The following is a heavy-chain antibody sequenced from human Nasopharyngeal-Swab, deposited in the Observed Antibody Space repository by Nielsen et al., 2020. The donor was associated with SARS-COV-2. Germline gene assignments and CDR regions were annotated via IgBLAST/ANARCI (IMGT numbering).Heavy chain of an antibody. CDR1: GFTFSDYW. CDR3: AKNCGYNYGAYDH. Sequence: GESLKISCGGSGFTFSDYWMSWVRQSPEKGLEWVANIKQDGTLKSYVDSVKGRFIISRDNAKNSLDLQMNSLRAEDTAVYYCAKNCGYNYGAYDHWGQGTLVTVSS. D-gene: IGHD5-18*01. V-gene: IGHV3-7*03. CDR2: IKQDGTLK. J-gene: IGHJ4*02.